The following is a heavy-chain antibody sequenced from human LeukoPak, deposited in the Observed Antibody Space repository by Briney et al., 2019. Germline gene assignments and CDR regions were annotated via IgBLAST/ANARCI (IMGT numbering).Heavy chain of an antibody. CDR2: ISSSSSTV. D-gene: IGHD1-26*01. CDR1: GFTFSSYS. CDR3: ARDRGGSYSAIDY. Sequence: GGSLRLSCAASGFTFSSYSMNWVRQAPGKGLEWVSFISSSSSTVYYADSVKGRFTISRDNAKNSLYLQMNSLRAEDTAVYYCARDRGGSYSAIDYWGQGTLVTVSS. J-gene: IGHJ4*02. V-gene: IGHV3-48*04.